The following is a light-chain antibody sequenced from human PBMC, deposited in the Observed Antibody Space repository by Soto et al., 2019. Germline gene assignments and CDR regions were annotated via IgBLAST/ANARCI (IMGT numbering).Light chain of an antibody. V-gene: IGKV3-11*01. CDR3: QQRSNWPPFT. CDR2: EAS. J-gene: IGKJ5*01. CDR1: QSINSY. Sequence: EIVLTQSPATLSLSPGERATLSCRASQSINSYLAWYQQRPGQAPRLLIYEASNRATGIPARFSGSGSGTDFTLTISSLEPEDFAVYYCQQRSNWPPFTFGQGTRLEI.